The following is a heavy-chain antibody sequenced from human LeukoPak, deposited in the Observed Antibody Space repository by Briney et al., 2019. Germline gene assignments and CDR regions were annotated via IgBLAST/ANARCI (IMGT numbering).Heavy chain of an antibody. J-gene: IGHJ3*02. V-gene: IGHV3-30*04. CDR3: ARDESPGNYAFDI. CDR1: GFTFSSYA. CDR2: ISYDGSNK. D-gene: IGHD4-23*01. Sequence: PGGCLRLSCAASGFTFSSYAMHWVRQAPGKGLEWEAVISYDGSNKYYADSVKGRFTISRDNSKNTLYLQMNSLRAEDTAVYYCARDESPGNYAFDIWGQGTMVTVSS.